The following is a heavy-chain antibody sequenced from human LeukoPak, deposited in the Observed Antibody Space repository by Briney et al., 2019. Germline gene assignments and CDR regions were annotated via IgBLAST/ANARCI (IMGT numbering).Heavy chain of an antibody. D-gene: IGHD2-21*01. CDR3: GRSDYYYYGMDV. CDR1: GYTFTGYY. Sequence: ASVKVSCKASGYTFTGYYMHWVRQAPGQGFEWMGWINPNSGGTNYAQKFQGRVTMTRDTSISTAYMELSRLRSDDTAVYYCGRSDYYYYGMDVWGQGTTVTVSS. CDR2: INPNSGGT. V-gene: IGHV1-2*02. J-gene: IGHJ6*02.